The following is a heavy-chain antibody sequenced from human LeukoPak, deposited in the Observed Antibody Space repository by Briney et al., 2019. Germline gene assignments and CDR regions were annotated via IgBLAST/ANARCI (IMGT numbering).Heavy chain of an antibody. CDR1: GFTFSYFG. V-gene: IGHV3-33*01. Sequence: GGSLRLSCAASGFTFSYFGMHWVRQAPGKGLEWMALIYYDARATYYADSVKGRFTISRDNSQNTVFLQMNSLRAEDTAVYYCARDADTSSHYSFYDYWGQGTLVTVSS. CDR2: IYYDARAT. D-gene: IGHD3-22*01. CDR3: ARDADTSSHYSFYDY. J-gene: IGHJ4*02.